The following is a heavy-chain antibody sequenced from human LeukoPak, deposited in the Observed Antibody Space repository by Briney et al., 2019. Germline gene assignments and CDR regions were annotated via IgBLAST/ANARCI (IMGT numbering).Heavy chain of an antibody. J-gene: IGHJ2*01. CDR3: ARDLTWTRGYTRSWYFDL. Sequence: PSETLSLTCTVSGGSISSYYWSWIRQPAGKGLEWIGRIYTSGSTNYNPSLKSRVTMSVDTSKNQFSLKLSSVTAADTAVYYCARDLTWTRGYTRSWYFDLWGRGTLVTVSS. V-gene: IGHV4-4*07. CDR1: GGSISSYY. D-gene: IGHD5-12*01. CDR2: IYTSGST.